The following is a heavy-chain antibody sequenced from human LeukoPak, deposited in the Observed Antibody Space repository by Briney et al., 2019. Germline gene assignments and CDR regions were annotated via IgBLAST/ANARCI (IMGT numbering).Heavy chain of an antibody. CDR1: GFTFSSYA. Sequence: GGSLRLSCAASGFTFSSYAMSWVRQAPGKGLEWVSAISGSGGSTYYADSVKGRFTISRDNSKNTLYLQMNSLRAEDTAVYYCARVLYSSGWYPGYWGQGTLVTVSS. D-gene: IGHD6-19*01. J-gene: IGHJ4*02. CDR2: ISGSGGST. CDR3: ARVLYSSGWYPGY. V-gene: IGHV3-23*01.